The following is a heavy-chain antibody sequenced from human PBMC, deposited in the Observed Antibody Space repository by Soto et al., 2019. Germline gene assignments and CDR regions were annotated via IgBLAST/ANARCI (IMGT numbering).Heavy chain of an antibody. CDR1: GGSFSGYY. Sequence: TSETLSLTCAVYGGSFSGYYWSWIRQPPGKGLEWIGSIYHGGSTYYNPSLNSRVTLSIDMTNNHVSLILNSVTAADTAVYYCARVGPWVPYYYDSSPYTFENWFDPWGQGTLVTVSS. J-gene: IGHJ5*02. D-gene: IGHD3-22*01. CDR3: ARVGPWVPYYYDSSPYTFENWFDP. V-gene: IGHV4-34*01. CDR2: IYHGGST.